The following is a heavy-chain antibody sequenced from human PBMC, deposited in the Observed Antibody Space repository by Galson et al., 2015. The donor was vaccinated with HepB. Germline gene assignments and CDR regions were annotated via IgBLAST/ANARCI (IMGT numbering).Heavy chain of an antibody. D-gene: IGHD4-17*01. CDR1: GFNFSNYA. Sequence: SLRLSCAASGFNFSNYAMHWVRQAPGKGLEWVAFISHAGTTEDYADSVRGRFSVSRDNSKDTLYLQMNRLRTDDTAVYWCTYSDHLETDYWGQGTLVTVSS. J-gene: IGHJ4*02. CDR2: ISHAGTTE. V-gene: IGHV3-30-3*01. CDR3: TYSDHLETDY.